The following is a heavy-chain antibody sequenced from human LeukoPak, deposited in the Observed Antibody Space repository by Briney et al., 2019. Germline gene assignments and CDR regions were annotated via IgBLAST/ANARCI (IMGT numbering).Heavy chain of an antibody. J-gene: IGHJ4*02. V-gene: IGHV3-7*01. CDR3: ASLSAGVRY. CDR2: IKQDGGEK. D-gene: IGHD3-10*01. Sequence: GGSLRLSCAASGFSFSSYWMTWVRQAPGMGLEWVANIKQDGGEKYYVDSLKGRFTISRDNAKNLLYLQMNRLSAKDTAVYYCASLSAGVRYWGQGTLVTVSS. CDR1: GFSFSSYW.